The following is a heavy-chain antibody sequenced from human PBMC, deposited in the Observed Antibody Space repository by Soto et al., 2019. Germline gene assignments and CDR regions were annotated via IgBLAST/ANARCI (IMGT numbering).Heavy chain of an antibody. J-gene: IGHJ4*02. V-gene: IGHV1-18*01. D-gene: IGHD4-17*01. CDR1: GYIFNNYG. CDR3: ARDIDYDIDY. CDR2: IYPKEGRI. Sequence: QVQLVQSGAEGQRPGASVKVSCEASGYIFNNYGITWVRQAPGQGLEWLGWIYPKEGRINFAQKFQGRVTLTTDTSTTTAYMELRSLRFDDSAVYFCARDIDYDIDYWGQGTLVTVSS.